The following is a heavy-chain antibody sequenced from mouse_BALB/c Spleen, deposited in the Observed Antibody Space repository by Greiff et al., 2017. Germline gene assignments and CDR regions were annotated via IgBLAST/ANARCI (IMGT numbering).Heavy chain of an antibody. CDR2: ISSGGST. J-gene: IGHJ2*01. CDR3: ARGEIHYYYFDY. Sequence: DVKLVESGGGLVKPGGSLKLSCAASGFTFSSYAMSWVRQTPEKRLEWVASISSGGSTYYPDSVKGRFTISRDNARNILYLQMSSLRSEDTAMYYCARGEIHYYYFDYWGQGTTLTVSS. D-gene: IGHD1-2*01. V-gene: IGHV5-6-5*01. CDR1: GFTFSSYA.